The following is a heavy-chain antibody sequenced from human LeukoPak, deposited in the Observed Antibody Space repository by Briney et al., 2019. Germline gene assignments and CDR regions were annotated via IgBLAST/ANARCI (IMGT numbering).Heavy chain of an antibody. CDR1: GDSYSYMSEKSD. V-gene: IGHV4-61*02. CDR2: LDGRGTV. D-gene: IGHD6-13*01. J-gene: IGHJ4*02. CDR3: AKASAAAVSSPADY. Sequence: SETLSLTCNVSGDSYSYMSEKSDLTWIRQPAGEGLEWIGRLDGRGTVDYNPSLRGRATISVDSSKRLFSLRLTSVTAADTAVYYCAKASAAAVSSPADYWGQGTLVTVSS.